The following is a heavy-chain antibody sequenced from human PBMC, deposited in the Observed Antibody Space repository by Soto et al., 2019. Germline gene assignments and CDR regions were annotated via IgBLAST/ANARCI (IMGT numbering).Heavy chain of an antibody. Sequence: GGSLRLSCAASGFTFSDHYMDWVRQAPGKGLEWVGRTRNKANSYTTEYAASVKGRFTISRDDSKNSLYLQMNSLKTEDTAVYYCARLTNCGGDCYSFDYWGQGTLVTVSS. CDR1: GFTFSDHY. D-gene: IGHD2-21*02. CDR3: ARLTNCGGDCYSFDY. J-gene: IGHJ4*02. V-gene: IGHV3-72*01. CDR2: TRNKANSYTT.